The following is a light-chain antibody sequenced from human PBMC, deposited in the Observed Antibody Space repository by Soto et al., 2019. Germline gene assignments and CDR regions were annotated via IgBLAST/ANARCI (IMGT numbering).Light chain of an antibody. CDR2: EVN. CDR1: SSDVGGYNY. Sequence: QSVLTQPPSASGSPGQSVTISCTGTSSDVGGYNYVSWYQQHPGKAPKLMIYEVNKRPSGVADRFSGSKSGNAASLTVSGLQAEDEADYDCSSYAGSDNFVFGTGTKLTVL. J-gene: IGLJ1*01. V-gene: IGLV2-8*01. CDR3: SSYAGSDNFV.